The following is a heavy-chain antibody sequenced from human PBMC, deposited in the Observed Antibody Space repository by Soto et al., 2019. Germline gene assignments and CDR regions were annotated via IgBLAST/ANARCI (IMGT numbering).Heavy chain of an antibody. Sequence: QGQLVQSGAEVKKPGSSVKDSCTASEGTFSAYTINWVRQAPGQRLEWMARIIPKHGTATYAEKFQGRAATTADRSTNTAYLELSSLRSDDTAVYYCARHVLLPSSNFYYMDVWGKGTTVTVSS. V-gene: IGHV1-69*08. CDR3: ARHVLLPSSNFYYMDV. J-gene: IGHJ6*03. CDR2: IIPKHGTA. D-gene: IGHD3-3*02. CDR1: EGTFSAYT.